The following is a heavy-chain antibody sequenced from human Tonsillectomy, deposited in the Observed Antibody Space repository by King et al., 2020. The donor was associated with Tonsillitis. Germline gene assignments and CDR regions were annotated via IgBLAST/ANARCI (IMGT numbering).Heavy chain of an antibody. V-gene: IGHV3-7*03. CDR1: GFTFSSYW. CDR3: ARSIAAAGIDAFDI. D-gene: IGHD6-13*01. J-gene: IGHJ3*02. Sequence: VQLVESGGGLVQPGGSLRLSCAASGFTFSSYWMSWVRQAPGKGLEWVANIKQDGSEKYYVDSVKGRFTISRDNVKNSLYLQMNSLRAEDTAVYYCARSIAAAGIDAFDIWGQGTMVTVSS. CDR2: IKQDGSEK.